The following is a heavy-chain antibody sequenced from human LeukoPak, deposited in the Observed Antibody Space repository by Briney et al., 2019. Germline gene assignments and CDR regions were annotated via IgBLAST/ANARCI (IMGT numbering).Heavy chain of an antibody. CDR1: GGSISTYY. CDR2: IYYSGNT. CDR3: ARVGGGHFDY. V-gene: IGHV4-59*01. Sequence: SETLSLTCTVSGGSISTYYCTWIRQPPGKGLEWIGYIYYSGNTNYNPSLKSRVTILVDTSKNQFSLKLSSVTAADRATYYCARVGGGHFDYWCQGTLVTVSS. J-gene: IGHJ4*02. D-gene: IGHD3-16*01.